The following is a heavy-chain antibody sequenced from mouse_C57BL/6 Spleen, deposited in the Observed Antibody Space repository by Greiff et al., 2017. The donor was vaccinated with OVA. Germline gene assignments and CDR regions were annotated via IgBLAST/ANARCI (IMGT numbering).Heavy chain of an antibody. D-gene: IGHD1-1*02. CDR1: GYTFTDHT. J-gene: IGHJ1*03. CDR3: ARRVGDREYFDV. CDR2: IYPRDGST. V-gene: IGHV1-78*01. Sequence: VKLQESDAELVKPGASVKISCKVFGYTFTDHTIHWMKQRPEQGLEWIGYIYPRDGSTKYNEKFKGKATLTADKSSSTAYMQLNSLTSEDSAVYFCARRVGDREYFDVWGTGTTVTVSS.